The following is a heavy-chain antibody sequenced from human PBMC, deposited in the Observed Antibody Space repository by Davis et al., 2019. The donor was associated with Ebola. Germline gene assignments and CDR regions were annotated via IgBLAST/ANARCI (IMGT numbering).Heavy chain of an antibody. CDR3: ARGLGYCSGGSCYWFDP. D-gene: IGHD2-15*01. Sequence: AASVKVSCKASGGTFSSYAISWVRQAPGQGLEWMGRIIPILGIANYAQKFQGRVTITADKSTSTAYMELSSLRSEDTAVYYCARGLGYCSGGSCYWFDPWGQGTLVTVSS. CDR2: IIPILGIA. V-gene: IGHV1-69*04. J-gene: IGHJ5*02. CDR1: GGTFSSYA.